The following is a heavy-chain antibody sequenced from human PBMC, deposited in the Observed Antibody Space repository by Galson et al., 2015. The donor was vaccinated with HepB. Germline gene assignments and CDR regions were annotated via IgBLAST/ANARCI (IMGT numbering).Heavy chain of an antibody. CDR3: ARDQGVAAAPGGYYYMDV. CDR2: INSDGSST. D-gene: IGHD6-13*01. Sequence: SLRLSCAASGFTFSSYWMHWVRQAPGKGLVWVSRINSDGSSTSYADSVKGRFTISRDNAKNTLYLQMNSLRAEDTAVYYCARDQGVAAAPGGYYYMDVWGKGTTVTVSS. J-gene: IGHJ6*03. CDR1: GFTFSSYW. V-gene: IGHV3-74*01.